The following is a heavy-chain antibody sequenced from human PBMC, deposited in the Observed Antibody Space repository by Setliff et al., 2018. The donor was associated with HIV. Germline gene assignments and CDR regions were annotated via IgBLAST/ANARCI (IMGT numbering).Heavy chain of an antibody. CDR3: ARELMWRGALHYFYYMDV. CDR2: IYTSGSA. D-gene: IGHD1-26*01. Sequence: SETLSLTCTVSGGSINSYYWSWIRQPAGKGLEWIGRIYTSGSANYNPSLRSRVTMSVDTSKNQFSLKLTSVTAADTAVYYCARELMWRGALHYFYYMDVWGEGTTVTVSS. V-gene: IGHV4-4*07. J-gene: IGHJ6*03. CDR1: GGSINSYY.